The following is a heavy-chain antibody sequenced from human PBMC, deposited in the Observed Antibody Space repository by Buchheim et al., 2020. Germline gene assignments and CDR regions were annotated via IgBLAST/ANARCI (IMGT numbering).Heavy chain of an antibody. CDR3: ARDGSITMIVVVISLIDY. CDR1: GFTFSSYA. D-gene: IGHD3-22*01. V-gene: IGHV3-30*04. CDR2: ISYDGSNK. J-gene: IGHJ4*02. Sequence: QVQLVESGGGVVQPGRSLRLSCAASGFTFSSYAMHWVRQAPGKGLEWVAVISYDGSNKYYADSMKGRFTISRDNSKNTLYLQMNSLRAEDTAVYYCARDGSITMIVVVISLIDYWGQGTL.